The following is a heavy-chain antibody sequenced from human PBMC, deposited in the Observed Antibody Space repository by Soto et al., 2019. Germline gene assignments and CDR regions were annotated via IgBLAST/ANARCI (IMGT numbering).Heavy chain of an antibody. V-gene: IGHV4-31*03. Sequence: SETLSLTCTVSGGSINSGGYYWTWIRQHPEKGLEWLGNIDHSGTTYYNPSLRSRLSMSLDTSQNHFSLQVTSMTAAGTAVYFCVRGSGYSYQNYFDFWGQGSLVPVSS. CDR3: VRGSGYSYQNYFDF. CDR1: GGSINSGGYY. D-gene: IGHD5-18*01. CDR2: IDHSGTT. J-gene: IGHJ4*02.